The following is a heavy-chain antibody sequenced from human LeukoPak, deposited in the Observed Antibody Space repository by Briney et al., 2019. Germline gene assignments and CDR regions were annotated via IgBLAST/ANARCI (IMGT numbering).Heavy chain of an antibody. CDR1: GYTFTSYG. CDR3: GMWFSGSNPPQHPRDY. CDR2: ISAYNGNT. V-gene: IGHV1-18*01. Sequence: ASVKVSCKASGYTFTSYGISWVRQAPGQGLEWMGWISAYNGNTNYAQKLQGRVTMTTDTSTSTAYMELRSLRSDDAAVYYCGMWFSGSNPPQHPRDYWGQGTLFTASS. J-gene: IGHJ4*02. D-gene: IGHD1-26*01.